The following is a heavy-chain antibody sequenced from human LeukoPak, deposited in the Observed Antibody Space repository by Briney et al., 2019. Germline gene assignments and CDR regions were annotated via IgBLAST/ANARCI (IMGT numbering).Heavy chain of an antibody. CDR1: GGSISSYY. V-gene: IGHV4-59*12. CDR2: IYYSGST. Sequence: SETLSLTCTVSGGSISSYYWSWIRQPPGKGLEWIGYIYYSGSTNYNPSLKSRVTISVDTSKNQFSLKLSSVTAADTAVYYCATTWNYYDSSGYGGSAFDIWGQGTMVTVSS. D-gene: IGHD3-22*01. CDR3: ATTWNYYDSSGYGGSAFDI. J-gene: IGHJ3*02.